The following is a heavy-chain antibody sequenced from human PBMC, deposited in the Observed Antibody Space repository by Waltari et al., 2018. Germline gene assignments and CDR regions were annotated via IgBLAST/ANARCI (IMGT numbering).Heavy chain of an antibody. Sequence: EVQLVESGGGLVQPGGSLRLSCAASGFTFSTYAMDWVRQAPGKGLEWVSHISSGSSTIYYADSVKGRFTISRDNAKNSLFLQMNSLRAEDTAVYYCARNNGGNFDCWGQGTLVTVSS. CDR3: ARNNGGNFDC. V-gene: IGHV3-48*04. CDR2: ISSGSSTI. J-gene: IGHJ4*02. D-gene: IGHD3-16*01. CDR1: GFTFSTYA.